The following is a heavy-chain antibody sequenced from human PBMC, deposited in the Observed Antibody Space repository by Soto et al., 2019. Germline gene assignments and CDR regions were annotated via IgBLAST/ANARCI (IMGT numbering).Heavy chain of an antibody. D-gene: IGHD3-9*01. CDR2: ISNSGTRM. J-gene: IGHJ6*04. Sequence: QVQLVESGGGLVQPGGSLRLSCTASGFTFSDYYMTWIRQAPGKGLESVSNISNSGTRMYYADSVKGRFTISRDNAKNSLYLQLNSLRAEDTAVYYCAREYYDVLTDYYRYYYIDVWGKGITVTVSS. V-gene: IGHV3-11*01. CDR3: AREYYDVLTDYYRYYYIDV. CDR1: GFTFSDYY.